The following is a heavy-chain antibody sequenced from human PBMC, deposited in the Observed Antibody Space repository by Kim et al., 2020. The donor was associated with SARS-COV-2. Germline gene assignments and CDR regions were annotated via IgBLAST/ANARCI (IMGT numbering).Heavy chain of an antibody. Sequence: PSLKSRVTISVDPSKNQFSLKLSSVTAADTAVYYCARVGQLEKYYYGMDVWGQGTTVTVSS. J-gene: IGHJ6*02. D-gene: IGHD6-13*01. CDR3: ARVGQLEKYYYGMDV. V-gene: IGHV4-59*01.